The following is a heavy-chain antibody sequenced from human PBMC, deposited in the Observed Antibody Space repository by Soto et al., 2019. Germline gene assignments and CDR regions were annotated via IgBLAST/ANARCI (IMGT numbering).Heavy chain of an antibody. Sequence: PGGSLRLSCVASGFTFSDYSMNWIRQAPGKGLERVSSASGGSQYIYYADSVKGRFTISRDNAKISLFLKMNSLRGEDTVFFYCARDSPRVPVTAAICNVWGKGTTVTVSS. CDR2: ASGGSQYI. CDR1: GFTFSDYS. V-gene: IGHV3-21*01. J-gene: IGHJ6*04. D-gene: IGHD2-2*01. CDR3: ARDSPRVPVTAAICNV.